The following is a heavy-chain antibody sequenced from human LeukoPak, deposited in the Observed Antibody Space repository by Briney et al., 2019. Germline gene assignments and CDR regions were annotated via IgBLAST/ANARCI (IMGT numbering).Heavy chain of an antibody. Sequence: PGGSLRLPCAASGFTFSSYEMNWVRQAPGKGLEWVSYISSSGSTIYYADSVKGRFTISRDNAKNSLYLQMNSLRAEDTAVYYCARGVAYYYGSSGYGYWGQGTLVTVSS. J-gene: IGHJ4*02. CDR1: GFTFSSYE. D-gene: IGHD3-22*01. V-gene: IGHV3-48*03. CDR2: ISSSGSTI. CDR3: ARGVAYYYGSSGYGY.